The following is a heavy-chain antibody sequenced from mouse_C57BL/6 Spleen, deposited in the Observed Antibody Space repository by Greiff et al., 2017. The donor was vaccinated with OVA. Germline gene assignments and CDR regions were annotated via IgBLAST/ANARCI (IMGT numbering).Heavy chain of an antibody. D-gene: IGHD1-1*01. V-gene: IGHV1-78*01. CDR2: IYPRDGST. CDR3: ARHDSRAWFAY. J-gene: IGHJ3*01. CDR1: GYTFTDYT. Sequence: VQLQQSDAELVKPGASVKISCKASGYTFTDYTIHWMKQRPEQGLEWIGYIYPRDGSTMYNEKFKGKATLTVDKSSSTAYMQLNSLTSEDSAVYFCARHDSRAWFAYWGQGTLVTVSA.